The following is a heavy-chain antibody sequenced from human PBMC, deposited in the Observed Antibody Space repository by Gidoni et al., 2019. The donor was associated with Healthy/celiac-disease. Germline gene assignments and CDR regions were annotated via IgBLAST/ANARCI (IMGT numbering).Heavy chain of an antibody. J-gene: IGHJ4*02. Sequence: QVQLVQSGAEVNKPGASVKVSCKASGYTFTSNYMHWVRQAPGKGLEWMGIINPSGVSTSYAQKFQGRVTMTRDTSTSTVYMELSSLRSEDTAVYYCARDGPPPESSSWPQNYFDYWGQGTLVTVSS. V-gene: IGHV1-46*01. D-gene: IGHD6-13*01. CDR3: ARDGPPPESSSWPQNYFDY. CDR1: GYTFTSNY. CDR2: INPSGVST.